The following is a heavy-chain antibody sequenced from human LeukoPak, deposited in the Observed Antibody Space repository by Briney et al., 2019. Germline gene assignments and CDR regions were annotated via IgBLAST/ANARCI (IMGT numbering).Heavy chain of an antibody. CDR3: ARDMALLRYFDWLPNLRYYYYMDV. CDR1: GGSISSYY. CDR2: IYTSGST. J-gene: IGHJ6*03. V-gene: IGHV4-4*07. D-gene: IGHD3-9*01. Sequence: SETLSLTCTVSGGSISSYYWSWIRQPAGKGLEWIGRIYTSGSTNYNPSLKSRVTMSVDTSKNQFSLKLSSVTAADTAVYYCARDMALLRYFDWLPNLRYYYYMDVWGKGTTVTFSS.